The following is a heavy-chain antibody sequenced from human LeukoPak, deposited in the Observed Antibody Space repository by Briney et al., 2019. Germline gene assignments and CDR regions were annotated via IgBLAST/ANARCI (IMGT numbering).Heavy chain of an antibody. V-gene: IGHV4-34*01. CDR2: INHSGST. CDR3: ARGPKRGVVVVITTFDY. D-gene: IGHD3-22*01. CDR1: GYSINIGYY. Sequence: SETLSLTCTVSGYSINIGYYWSWIRQPPGKGLEWIGEINHSGSTNYNPSLKSRVTISVDTSKNQFSLKLSSVTAADTAVYYCARGPKRGVVVVITTFDYWGQGTLVTVSS. J-gene: IGHJ4*02.